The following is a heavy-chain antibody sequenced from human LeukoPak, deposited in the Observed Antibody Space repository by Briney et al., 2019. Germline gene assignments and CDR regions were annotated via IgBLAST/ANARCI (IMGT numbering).Heavy chain of an antibody. V-gene: IGHV4-39*01. Sequence: SETLSLTCIVSGVSISSGDYYWGWVRQPRGKGLEWIGSIYYSSRTYYNTPLKTRLTISEDTSMNQFSLKLSFVTAADSAVYYCARHRTAINRYGPYDAFDIWGRGTMVTVSS. CDR2: IYYSSRT. J-gene: IGHJ3*02. D-gene: IGHD5-18*01. CDR3: ARHRTAINRYGPYDAFDI. CDR1: GVSISSGDYY.